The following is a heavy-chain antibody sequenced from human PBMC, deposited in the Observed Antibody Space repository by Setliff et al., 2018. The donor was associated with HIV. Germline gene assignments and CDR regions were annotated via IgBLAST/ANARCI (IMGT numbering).Heavy chain of an antibody. CDR1: GYTFTSYA. Sequence: ASVKVSCKASGYTFTSYAMHWVRQAPGQSLEWMGWINAGNGDTQYSQKFRDRVTITRDTSADTVYMELSSLRSEDTAVYYCARDRCDSVKCYLYNWFDPWGQGTLVTVSS. J-gene: IGHJ5*02. CDR3: ARDRCDSVKCYLYNWFDP. CDR2: INAGNGDT. V-gene: IGHV1-3*01. D-gene: IGHD3-22*01.